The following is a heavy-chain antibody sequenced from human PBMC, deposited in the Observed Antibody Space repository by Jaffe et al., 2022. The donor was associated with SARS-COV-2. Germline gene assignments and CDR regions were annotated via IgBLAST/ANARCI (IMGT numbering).Heavy chain of an antibody. CDR1: GFTFSDFY. V-gene: IGHV3-11*01. CDR3: AKHCRSTSCYIDY. J-gene: IGHJ4*02. Sequence: QVQLVESGGGSVKPGGSLRLSCAASGFTFSDFYMSWIRQAPGKGLEWVSDINTSGGAIYYADSVKGRFTISRDNAKKSLYLQMNNLRAEDTAVYYCAKHCRSTSCYIDYWGQGTLVTVSS. D-gene: IGHD2-2*02. CDR2: INTSGGAI.